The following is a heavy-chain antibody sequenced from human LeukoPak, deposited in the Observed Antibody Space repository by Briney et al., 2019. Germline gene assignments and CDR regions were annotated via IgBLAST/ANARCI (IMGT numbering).Heavy chain of an antibody. CDR1: GFTFSSYG. CDR2: IRYDGSNK. D-gene: IGHD2-2*01. Sequence: GGSLRLSCAASGFTFSSYGMQWVRQAPGKGLEGVAVIRYDGSNKYYADSVKGGFTISRDNSKNTLYLQMNSLRPEDTAVYYCAKDLAAFCSTSCPLIDYWGQGTLVTVSS. J-gene: IGHJ4*02. CDR3: AKDLAAFCSTSCPLIDY. V-gene: IGHV3-30*02.